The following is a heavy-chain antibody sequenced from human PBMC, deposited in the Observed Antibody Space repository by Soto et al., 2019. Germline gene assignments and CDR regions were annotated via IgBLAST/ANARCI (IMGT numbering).Heavy chain of an antibody. V-gene: IGHV3-30*18. Sequence: GSLRLACAASGFTFSSYGMHWVRQAPGKGLGWVAVISYDGSNKYYADSVKGRFTISRDNSKNTLYLQMNSLRAEDTAVYYCAKTYYDFWSGYYNPYGMDVWGQGTTVTVSS. D-gene: IGHD3-3*01. CDR3: AKTYYDFWSGYYNPYGMDV. CDR2: ISYDGSNK. CDR1: GFTFSSYG. J-gene: IGHJ6*02.